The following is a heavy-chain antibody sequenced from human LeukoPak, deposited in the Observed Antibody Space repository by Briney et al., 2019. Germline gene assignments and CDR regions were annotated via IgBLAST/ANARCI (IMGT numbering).Heavy chain of an antibody. J-gene: IGHJ4*02. V-gene: IGHV1-2*02. CDR2: INPNTGGT. D-gene: IGHD3-9*01. CDR1: GYTFTGYF. CDR3: ARVHATGYFSLDLGY. Sequence: ASVKVSCKASGYTFTGYFMHWVRQAPGQGLDWMGWINPNTGGTKYAQKFQGRVTMTRDTSIGTAYLELSTVTCDDTAVYFCARVHATGYFSLDLGYWGQGTLVTVSS.